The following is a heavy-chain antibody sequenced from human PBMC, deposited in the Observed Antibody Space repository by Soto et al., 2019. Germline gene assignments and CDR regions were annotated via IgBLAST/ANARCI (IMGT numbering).Heavy chain of an antibody. CDR2: ISGSGGST. Sequence: GGSLRLSCAASVFTVSSNYMSWVRQAPGKGLDWVSSISGSGGSTYSADSVKGRFTISRDNSKNTLYLQMSSLRAEDTAVYYCARGFSAGKGSPTDFWGQGSLVTVSS. V-gene: IGHV3-23*01. CDR1: VFTVSSNY. J-gene: IGHJ4*02. CDR3: ARGFSAGKGSPTDF. D-gene: IGHD6-13*01.